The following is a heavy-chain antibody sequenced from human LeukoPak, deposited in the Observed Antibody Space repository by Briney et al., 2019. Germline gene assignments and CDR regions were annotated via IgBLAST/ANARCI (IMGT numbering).Heavy chain of an antibody. D-gene: IGHD3-10*01. CDR3: ARLTMVRGVLYGMDV. V-gene: IGHV4-59*08. CDR2: IYYSGST. J-gene: IGHJ6*02. CDR1: GGSISRYY. Sequence: PSETLSLTCTGSGGSISRYYWSWIRQPPGKGLEWIGYIYYSGSTNYNPSLKSRVTISVDTSKNQFSLKLSSVTAADTAVYYCARLTMVRGVLYGMDVWGQGTTVTVSS.